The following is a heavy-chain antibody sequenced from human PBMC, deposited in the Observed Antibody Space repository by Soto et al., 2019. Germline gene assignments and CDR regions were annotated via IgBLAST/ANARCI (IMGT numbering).Heavy chain of an antibody. CDR3: ARYHRVGWLPPSGYGMDV. D-gene: IGHD3-3*01. J-gene: IGHJ6*02. V-gene: IGHV4-59*12. Sequence: SETLSLTCTVSGGSSSGYYWSWIRPPPGKGLEWIGEIYHSGSTNYNPSLKSRVTISVDRSKNQFSLKLSSVTAEDTAVYYCARYHRVGWLPPSGYGMDVWGQGTTVTVSS. CDR1: GGSSSGYY. CDR2: IYHSGST.